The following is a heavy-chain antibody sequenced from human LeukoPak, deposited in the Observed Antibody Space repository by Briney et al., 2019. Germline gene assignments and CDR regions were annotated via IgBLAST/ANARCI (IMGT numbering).Heavy chain of an antibody. CDR3: ARASGSGSYHGY. V-gene: IGHV1-18*01. Sequence: ASVKVSCKASGYTFASYGICWVRQAPGQGLERMGWISAYSGHTNYAQKFQGRVTMTTDTSTSTAYMELRSLRSDDTAVYYCARASGSGSYHGYWGQGTLVTVSS. D-gene: IGHD3-10*01. J-gene: IGHJ4*02. CDR2: ISAYSGHT. CDR1: GYTFASYG.